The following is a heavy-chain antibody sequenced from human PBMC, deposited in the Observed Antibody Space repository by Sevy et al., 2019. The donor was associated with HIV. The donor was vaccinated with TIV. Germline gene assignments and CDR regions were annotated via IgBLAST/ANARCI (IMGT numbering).Heavy chain of an antibody. Sequence: GGSLRLSCAASGFTFSSHAMSWVRQAPGKGLEWVSAISGSGGMTYYADSVKGRFTISRDNSKNSLYLQMNSLRAEDTAVYYCARTGPPGYYYDSSGSDYWGQGTLVTVSS. J-gene: IGHJ4*02. CDR2: ISGSGGMT. D-gene: IGHD3-22*01. CDR1: GFTFSSHA. CDR3: ARTGPPGYYYDSSGSDY. V-gene: IGHV3-23*01.